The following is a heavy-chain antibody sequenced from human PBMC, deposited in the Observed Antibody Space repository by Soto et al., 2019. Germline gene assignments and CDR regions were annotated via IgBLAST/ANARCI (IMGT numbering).Heavy chain of an antibody. J-gene: IGHJ5*02. CDR2: IYYSGST. CDR3: ARDYGGNSGKGNWFDP. Sequence: SETLSLTCTVSGGSISSSSYYWGWIRQPPGKGLGWIGSIYYSGSTYYNPSLKSRVTISVDTSKNQFSLKLSSVTAADTAVYYCARDYGGNSGKGNWFDPWGQGTLVTVSS. D-gene: IGHD4-17*01. V-gene: IGHV4-39*02. CDR1: GGSISSSSYY.